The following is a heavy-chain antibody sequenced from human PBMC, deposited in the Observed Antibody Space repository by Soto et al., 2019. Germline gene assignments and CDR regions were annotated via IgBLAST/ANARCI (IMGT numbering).Heavy chain of an antibody. CDR1: GGSFSGYY. J-gene: IGHJ3*02. D-gene: IGHD2-2*01. V-gene: IGHV4-34*01. Sequence: SETLSLTCAVYGGSFSGYYWSWIRQPPGKGLEWIGEINHSGSTNYNPSLKSRVTISVDTSKNQFSLKLSSVTAADTAVYYCARGRDFIVVVPAAMGRHDAFDIWGQGTMVTVSS. CDR3: ARGRDFIVVVPAAMGRHDAFDI. CDR2: INHSGST.